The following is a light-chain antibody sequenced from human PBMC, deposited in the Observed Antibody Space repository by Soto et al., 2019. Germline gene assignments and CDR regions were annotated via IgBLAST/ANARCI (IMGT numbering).Light chain of an antibody. CDR3: QQYDKSPFT. V-gene: IGKV3-20*01. Sequence: VLTQSPGTLSLSPGESATLPCRASQGVSGIYLAWYQQKPGQAPRLLIDGTSKRATGIPDRFSGSGSGTDFTLTIRRLEPEDFAMYFCQQYDKSPFTFGPGTKVDI. J-gene: IGKJ3*01. CDR1: QGVSGIY. CDR2: GTS.